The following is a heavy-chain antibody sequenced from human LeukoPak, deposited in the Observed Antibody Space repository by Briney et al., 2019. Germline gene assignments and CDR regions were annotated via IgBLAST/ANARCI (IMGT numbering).Heavy chain of an antibody. CDR1: GFTFSNYG. Sequence: GGSLRLSCAASGFTFSNYGMHWVRQAPGKGLVWVSRVNDGGSSSNYADFVKGRFTVSRDNAKNTLYLQMNNLGAEDTAVYYCARVRVGGNRAFDIWGQGTMVTVSS. CDR2: VNDGGSSS. J-gene: IGHJ3*02. CDR3: ARVRVGGNRAFDI. D-gene: IGHD4-23*01. V-gene: IGHV3-74*01.